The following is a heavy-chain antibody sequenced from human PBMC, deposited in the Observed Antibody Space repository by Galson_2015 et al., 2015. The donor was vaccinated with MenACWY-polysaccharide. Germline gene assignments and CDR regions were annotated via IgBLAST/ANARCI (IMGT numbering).Heavy chain of an antibody. J-gene: IGHJ6*02. V-gene: IGHV3-30*18. CDR2: ISYDGSNK. Sequence: SLRLSCAASGFTFSSYGMHWVRQAPGKGLEWVAVISYDGSNKYYADSVKGRFTISRDNSKNTLYLQMNSLRAEDTAVYYCAKTYYYDRSGYLTGGMDVWGQGTTVTVSS. CDR3: AKTYYYDRSGYLTGGMDV. CDR1: GFTFSSYG. D-gene: IGHD3-22*01.